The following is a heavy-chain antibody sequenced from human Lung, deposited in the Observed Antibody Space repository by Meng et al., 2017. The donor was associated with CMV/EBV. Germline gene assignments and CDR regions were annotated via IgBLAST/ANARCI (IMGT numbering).Heavy chain of an antibody. J-gene: IGHJ6*02. CDR3: ARGQGGYCSTTSCPYGVDV. CDR2: INPNSGGT. CDR1: GDIFSGYY. V-gene: IGHV1-2*02. Sequence: ASXXVSXKASGDIFSGYYIHWVRQAPGQGLEWMGWINPNSGGTNYAQKFQGRVTMTRDTSISTAYMDLSRLKSDDTAVYYCARGQGGYCSTTSCPYGVDVWXQGTTVTVSS. D-gene: IGHD2-2*01.